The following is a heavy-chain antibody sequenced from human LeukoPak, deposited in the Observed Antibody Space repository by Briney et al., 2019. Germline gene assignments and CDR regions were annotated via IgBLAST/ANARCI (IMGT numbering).Heavy chain of an antibody. J-gene: IGHJ4*02. CDR2: ISDGGGST. Sequence: VGSLSLSCADSGVTFRTYAMSWVRQGPGKGLECVSAISDGGGSTCYAVSVKGRFTISSYNSKNTLYLQMNSLRAEDTAVYYCAKVLSGTLTFDHWGQGTLVTVSS. V-gene: IGHV3-23*01. D-gene: IGHD3-10*01. CDR1: GVTFRTYA. CDR3: AKVLSGTLTFDH.